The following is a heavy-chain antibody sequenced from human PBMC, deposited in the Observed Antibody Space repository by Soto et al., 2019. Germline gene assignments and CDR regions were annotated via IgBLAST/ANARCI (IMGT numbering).Heavy chain of an antibody. J-gene: IGHJ4*02. V-gene: IGHV4-34*01. Sequence: QVQLQQWGAGLLKPSETLSLTCAVYGGSFSGYYWSWIRQPPGKGLEWIGEINHSGSTNYNPSLKSRVTISVDTSKNQFSLKLSSVTAADTAVYYCARGPNSSIAAQPYGYWGQGTLVTVSS. CDR2: INHSGST. CDR3: ARGPNSSIAAQPYGY. CDR1: GGSFSGYY. D-gene: IGHD6-6*01.